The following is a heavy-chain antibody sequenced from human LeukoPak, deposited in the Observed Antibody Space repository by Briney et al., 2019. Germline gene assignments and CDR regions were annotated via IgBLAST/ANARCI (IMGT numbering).Heavy chain of an antibody. CDR2: IKQDGSEK. V-gene: IGHV3-7*03. CDR3: AKDIGVDIAVAGRGFDY. CDR1: GFTFSSYW. Sequence: PGGSLRLSCAASGFTFSSYWMSWVRQAPGKGLEWVANIKQDGSEKYYVDSVKGRFTISRDNAKNSLYLQMNSLRAEDMALYYCAKDIGVDIAVAGRGFDYWGQGTLVTVSS. D-gene: IGHD6-19*01. J-gene: IGHJ4*02.